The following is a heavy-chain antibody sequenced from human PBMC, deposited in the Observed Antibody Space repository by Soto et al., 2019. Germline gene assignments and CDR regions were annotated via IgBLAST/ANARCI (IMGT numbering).Heavy chain of an antibody. Sequence: ASVKVSCKASGYTFTSYAMDWVRQAPGQRLEWMGWINAGNGDTQGSLQFQDRVTLTRDTSASTAYMELSSLRSEDTAVYYCARASNAAFDIWGQGTIVTVSS. CDR3: ARASNAAFDI. V-gene: IGHV1-3*01. J-gene: IGHJ3*02. CDR1: GYTFTSYA. CDR2: INAGNGDT.